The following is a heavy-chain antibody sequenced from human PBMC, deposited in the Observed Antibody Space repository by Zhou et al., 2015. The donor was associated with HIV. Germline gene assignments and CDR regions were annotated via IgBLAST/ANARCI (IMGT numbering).Heavy chain of an antibody. V-gene: IGHV3-11*04. CDR2: ISSSGTTI. CDR3: ARGRSARGWNYYMDV. Sequence: VQLVESGGGLVQPGGSLRLSCATSGFTFNDYYMDWVRQVPGKGLEWVSYISSSGTTIFYADSVKGRFTISRDNARNSLYLQMNSLRAEDTAVYYCARGRSARGWNYYMDVWGKGTTVTVSS. J-gene: IGHJ6*03. CDR1: GFTFNDYY. D-gene: IGHD6-19*01.